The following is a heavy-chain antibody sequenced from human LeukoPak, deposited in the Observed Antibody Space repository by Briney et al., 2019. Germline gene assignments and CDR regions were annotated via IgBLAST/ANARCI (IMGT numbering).Heavy chain of an antibody. D-gene: IGHD1-26*01. V-gene: IGHV1-3*01. Sequence: ASVKVSCKASGYTFTRYTIHWVRQAPGQRLEWMGWIRPGDGETTYSQKLQGRVTITRDTSASTAYMELSRLTSEDTAVYYCARDSGSQYGWFGPWGQGTLVTVSS. J-gene: IGHJ5*02. CDR1: GYTFTRYT. CDR3: ARDSGSQYGWFGP. CDR2: IRPGDGET.